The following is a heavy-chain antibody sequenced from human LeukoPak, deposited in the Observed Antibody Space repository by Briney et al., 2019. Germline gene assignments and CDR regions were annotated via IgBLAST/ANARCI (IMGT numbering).Heavy chain of an antibody. CDR1: GFTFSNYA. V-gene: IGHV3-23*01. Sequence: GGSLRLSCAASGFTFSNYAMTWVRQAPGKGLEWDSGIGDSGGTTNYADSVKGRFTISRDNSKNTVHLQMSSLRAEDTAIYYCAKRPDSHDYWGQGTLVTVSS. D-gene: IGHD3-22*01. CDR2: IGDSGGTT. CDR3: AKRPDSHDY. J-gene: IGHJ4*02.